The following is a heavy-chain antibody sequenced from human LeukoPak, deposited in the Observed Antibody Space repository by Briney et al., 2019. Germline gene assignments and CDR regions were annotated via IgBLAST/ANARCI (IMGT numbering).Heavy chain of an antibody. J-gene: IGHJ6*02. CDR1: GYTFSNYA. CDR2: INAGNGNT. Sequence: ASVKVSCKASGYTFSNYAMHWVRQAPGQRLEWMGWINAGNGNTKSSQRFQGSVTITRDTSASTAYMELSTLRSEDTAVYYCASSGSSWPSSYYGMDVWGQGTTVTVSS. D-gene: IGHD6-13*01. V-gene: IGHV1-3*01. CDR3: ASSGSSWPSSYYGMDV.